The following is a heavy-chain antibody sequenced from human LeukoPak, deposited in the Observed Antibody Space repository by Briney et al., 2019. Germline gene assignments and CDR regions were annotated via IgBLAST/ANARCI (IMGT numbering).Heavy chain of an antibody. D-gene: IGHD4-23*01. CDR1: GFTFSSYS. V-gene: IGHV3-48*01. CDR2: ISSSSSTI. J-gene: IGHJ4*02. Sequence: GGSLRLSCAASGFTFSSYSMNWVRQAPGKGLEWVSYISSSSSTIYYADSVKGRFTISRDNAKNSLYLQMNSLRAEDTAVYYCARGPAVVTQAYYFDYWGQGTLVTVSS. CDR3: ARGPAVVTQAYYFDY.